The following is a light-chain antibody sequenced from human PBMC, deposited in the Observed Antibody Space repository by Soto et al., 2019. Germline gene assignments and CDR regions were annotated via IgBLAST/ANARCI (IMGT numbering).Light chain of an antibody. CDR3: QQYYTTLALT. CDR1: QSILYSSNNKYC. CDR2: WAS. V-gene: IGKV4-1*01. J-gene: IGKJ4*01. Sequence: DIVMTQSPDSLAVSLGERATINCRSSQSILYSSNNKYCLAWYQQKPGQPPKLLMYWASTRESGVPDRFSGSGSGTDFTLTIISLQAEDVAVYYCQQYYTTLALTFGGGTKVEIK.